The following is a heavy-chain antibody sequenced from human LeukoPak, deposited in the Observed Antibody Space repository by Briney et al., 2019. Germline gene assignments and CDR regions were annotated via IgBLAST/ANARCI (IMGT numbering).Heavy chain of an antibody. D-gene: IGHD3-22*01. CDR3: ARGTVVQDWFDP. V-gene: IGHV4-4*07. Sequence: SETLSLTCTVSGGSISSYYWSWIRQPAGKGLEWIGRIYTSGSTNYNPSLKSRVTMSVDTSKNQFSLKLSSVSAADTAVYYCARGTVVQDWFDPWGQGTLVTVSS. CDR1: GGSISSYY. J-gene: IGHJ5*02. CDR2: IYTSGST.